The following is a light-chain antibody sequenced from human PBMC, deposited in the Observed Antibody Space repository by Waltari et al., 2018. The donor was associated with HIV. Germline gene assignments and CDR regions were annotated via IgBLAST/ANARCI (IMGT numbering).Light chain of an antibody. CDR1: QGIGND. CDR2: AAS. CDR3: LQDYIFPYT. V-gene: IGKV1-6*01. J-gene: IGKJ2*01. Sequence: AIQMSQSPPSLSASVGDRVTITCRASQGIGNDLSWYQQRPGKAPTLLISAASILQTGVSSRFSGSGSVTDFSLTISSLQPEDSATYYCLQDYIFPYTFGPGTKLDIK.